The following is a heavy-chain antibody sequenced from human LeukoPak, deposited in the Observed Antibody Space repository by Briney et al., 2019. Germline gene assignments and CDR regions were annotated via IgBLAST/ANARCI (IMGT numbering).Heavy chain of an antibody. CDR2: INSDGSST. V-gene: IGHV3-74*01. CDR3: AKRGYSYGYLFDY. J-gene: IGHJ4*02. Sequence: AGGSLRLSCAASGFTFSSYWMHWVRQVPGKGLVWVSRINSDGSSTLYADSVKGRFTISRDNAKNTLYLQMSSLRAEDTAVYYCAKRGYSYGYLFDYWGPGTLVTVSS. D-gene: IGHD5-18*01. CDR1: GFTFSSYW.